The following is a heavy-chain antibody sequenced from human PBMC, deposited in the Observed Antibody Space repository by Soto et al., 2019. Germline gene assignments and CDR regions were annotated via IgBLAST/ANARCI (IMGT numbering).Heavy chain of an antibody. V-gene: IGHV4-34*01. CDR2: INHSGST. D-gene: IGHD6-13*01. CDR3: ARTNLAAAGNGEGYYYYYMDV. CDR1: GGSFRGYY. J-gene: IGHJ6*03. Sequence: QVQLQQWGAGLLKPSETLSLTCAVYGGSFRGYYWSWIRQPPGKGLEWIGEINHSGSTNYNPSLKSRVTISVDTSKNQFSLKLSSVTAADTAVYYCARTNLAAAGNGEGYYYYYMDVWGKGTTVTVSS.